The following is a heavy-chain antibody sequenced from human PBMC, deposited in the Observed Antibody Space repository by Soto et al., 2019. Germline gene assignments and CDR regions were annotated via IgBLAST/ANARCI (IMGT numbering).Heavy chain of an antibody. D-gene: IGHD6-13*01. CDR2: INPSGGST. J-gene: IGHJ5*02. CDR3: ARDRQQRGPRFSYNWFDP. Sequence: ASVKVSCKASGYTFTSYYMHWVRQAPGQGLEWMGIINPSGGSTSYAQKFQGRVTMTRDTSTSTVYMELSSLRSEDTAVYHCARDRQQRGPRFSYNWFDPWGQGTLVTVSS. V-gene: IGHV1-46*01. CDR1: GYTFTSYY.